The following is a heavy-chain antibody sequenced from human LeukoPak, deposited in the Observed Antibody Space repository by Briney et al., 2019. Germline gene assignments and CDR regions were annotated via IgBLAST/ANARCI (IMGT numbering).Heavy chain of an antibody. CDR1: GFTFSSYS. D-gene: IGHD1-26*01. CDR3: ARPGDSGSYLGWFDP. V-gene: IGHV4-59*04. Sequence: PGGSLRLSCAASGFTFSSYSMNWIRQPPGKGLEWIGTIYYSGSTYYNPSLKSRVTMSVDTSKNQFSLKLSSVTAADTAVYYCARPGDSGSYLGWFDPWGQGTLVTVSS. J-gene: IGHJ5*02. CDR2: IYYSGST.